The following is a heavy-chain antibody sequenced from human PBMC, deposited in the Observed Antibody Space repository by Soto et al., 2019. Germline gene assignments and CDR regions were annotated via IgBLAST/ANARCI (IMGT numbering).Heavy chain of an antibody. V-gene: IGHV3-73*01. CDR3: TRGGTGGDEAFDI. CDR1: GFTFSDST. D-gene: IGHD1-1*01. CDR2: IRSKTNSYAT. Sequence: EVQLVESGGGLVQPGGSLKLSCAASGFTFSDSTIHWVRQASGKGLEWVGRIRSKTNSYATEYGASVKGRFTISRDDSKNTAYLQMNSLKTEDTAVYYCTRGGTGGDEAFDIWGKGTMVTFSS. J-gene: IGHJ3*02.